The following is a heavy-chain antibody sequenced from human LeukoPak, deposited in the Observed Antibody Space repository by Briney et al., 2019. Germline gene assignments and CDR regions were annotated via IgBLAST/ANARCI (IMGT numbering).Heavy chain of an antibody. D-gene: IGHD3-16*01. V-gene: IGHV4-38-2*02. CDR1: GYSISSGYD. CDR3: ARSELNDYFKY. Sequence: NPSETLSLTRTVSGYSISSGYDWGWMRQAPGKGLEWLASISQSGDTYNNPSLKSRVSLSVDTSKNQLSLKLTSVTAADTAVYFCARSELNDYFKYWGQGILVTVSS. J-gene: IGHJ4*02. CDR2: ISQSGDT.